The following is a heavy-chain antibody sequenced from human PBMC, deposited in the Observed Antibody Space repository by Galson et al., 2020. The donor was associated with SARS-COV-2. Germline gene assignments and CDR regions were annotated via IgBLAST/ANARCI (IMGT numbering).Heavy chain of an antibody. Sequence: GESLKISCAASGFTFNNYAMSWFRPTPGKGLEWVSSISGSGGTTYYADAVKGRFAISRDNSKNTLFLQMNSLRAEDTAVYYCARVVGGPAIGEDAFAVWGQGTMVTVS. J-gene: IGHJ3*01. CDR2: ISGSGGTT. V-gene: IGHV3-23*01. CDR1: GFTFNNYA. D-gene: IGHD2-15*01. CDR3: ARVVGGPAIGEDAFAV.